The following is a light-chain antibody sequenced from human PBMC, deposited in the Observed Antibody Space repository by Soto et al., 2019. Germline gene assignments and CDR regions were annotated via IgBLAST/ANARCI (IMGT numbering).Light chain of an antibody. Sequence: EILFTQSPATPSFSPGEKTTPSCRASQNVSSYLAWYQQKPGQAPRLLIYDASNRATGIPARFSGSGSGTDFTLTISSLEPEDFAVYYCQQRSNWPLTFGGGTKVDIK. CDR3: QQRSNWPLT. J-gene: IGKJ4*01. V-gene: IGKV3-11*01. CDR2: DAS. CDR1: QNVSSY.